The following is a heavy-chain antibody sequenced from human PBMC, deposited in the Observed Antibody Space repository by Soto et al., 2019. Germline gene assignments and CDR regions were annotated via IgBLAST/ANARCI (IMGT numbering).Heavy chain of an antibody. CDR2: ISYDGGNK. J-gene: IGHJ6*02. CDR1: GFTFSSYA. Sequence: QVQLVESGGGVVQPGRSLRLSCAASGFTFSSYAMHWVRQAPGKGLEWVAVISYDGGNKYYADSVKGRFTISRDNSKNTLYLQMNSLRAEDTAVYYCARDALISYHGMDVWGQGTTVTVSS. V-gene: IGHV3-30-3*01. CDR3: ARDALISYHGMDV. D-gene: IGHD2-21*01.